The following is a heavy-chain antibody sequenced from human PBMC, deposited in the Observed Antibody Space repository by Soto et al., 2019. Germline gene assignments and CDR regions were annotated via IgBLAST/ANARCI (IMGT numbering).Heavy chain of an antibody. CDR3: ATDKVGVVVNAYFDY. V-gene: IGHV3-30-3*01. Sequence: QVQLVESGGGVVQPGRSLRLSCAASGFTFSSYAMHWVRQAPGKGLEWVAVISYDGSNKYYADSVKGRFTISRDNSKNTLYLQMNSLRAEDTAVYYCATDKVGVVVNAYFDYWGQGTLVTVSS. D-gene: IGHD2-21*01. CDR1: GFTFSSYA. J-gene: IGHJ4*02. CDR2: ISYDGSNK.